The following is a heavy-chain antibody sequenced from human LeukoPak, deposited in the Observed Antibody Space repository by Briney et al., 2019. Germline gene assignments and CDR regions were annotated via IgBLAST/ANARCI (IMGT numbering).Heavy chain of an antibody. J-gene: IGHJ4*02. D-gene: IGHD3-9*01. CDR3: ARVRVDSYYDILTGYYRVYYFDY. V-gene: IGHV4-34*01. CDR2: IHQSGNT. CDR1: DGSFSGYY. Sequence: SETLSLTCAVYDGSFSGYYWNWIRQPPGKGLEWIGEIHQSGNTNYNPSLKSRLTISVDTSKNQFSLRLNSVTAADTAVYYCARVRVDSYYDILTGYYRVYYFDYWGQGTLVTVSS.